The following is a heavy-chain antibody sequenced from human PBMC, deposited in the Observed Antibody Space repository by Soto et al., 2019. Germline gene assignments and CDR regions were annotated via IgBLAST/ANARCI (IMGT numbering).Heavy chain of an antibody. CDR2: INHSGST. CDR3: ARGYGYCSGGSCPIDY. CDR1: GGSFSGYY. D-gene: IGHD2-15*01. Sequence: QVQLQQWGAGLLKPSETLSLTCAVYGGSFSGYYWSWIRQPPGKGLEWIGEINHSGSTNYNPSLMVRFSIAVDTSMNQFSLKLSSVTAADTAVYYCARGYGYCSGGSCPIDYWGQGTLVTVSS. J-gene: IGHJ4*02. V-gene: IGHV4-34*01.